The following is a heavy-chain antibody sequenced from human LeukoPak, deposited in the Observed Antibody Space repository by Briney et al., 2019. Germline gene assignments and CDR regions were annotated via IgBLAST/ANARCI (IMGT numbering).Heavy chain of an antibody. CDR2: ISGSGGST. CDR1: GFTFSSYA. Sequence: PGGSLTLSCAASGFTFSSYAMSWVRQAPGKGLEWVSAISGSGGSTYYADFVKGRFTISRDNSKNTLYLQMNSLRAEDTAVYYCAKDRIQLRAPLDVWGQGTTVTVSS. CDR3: AKDRIQLRAPLDV. V-gene: IGHV3-23*01. J-gene: IGHJ6*02. D-gene: IGHD5-18*01.